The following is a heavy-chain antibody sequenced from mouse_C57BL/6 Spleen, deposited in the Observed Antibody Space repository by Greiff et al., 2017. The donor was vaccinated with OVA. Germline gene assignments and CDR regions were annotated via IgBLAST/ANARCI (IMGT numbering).Heavy chain of an antibody. J-gene: IGHJ3*01. CDR2: IHPNRGST. V-gene: IGHV1-64*01. D-gene: IGHD2-3*01. CDR3: ARSFDGYFAY. Sequence: VQLQQPGAELVKPGASVKLSCKASGYTFTSYWMHWVKQRPGQGLEWIGMIHPNRGSTNYNEKFKSKATLTVDKSSSTAYMQLSSLTSEDSAVYYCARSFDGYFAYWGQGTLVTVSA. CDR1: GYTFTSYW.